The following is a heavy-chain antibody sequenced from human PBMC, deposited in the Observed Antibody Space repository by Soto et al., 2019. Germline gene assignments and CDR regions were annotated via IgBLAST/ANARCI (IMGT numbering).Heavy chain of an antibody. CDR3: ATANTPYAFDM. Sequence: PGGSLRLSCAASGFTFSNAWMNWVRQAPGEGLEWVSNINPAGNVQHYADSVKERFTISRDNAKNSLFLQMSGLRVEDTAVYYCATANTPYAFDMWGQGTMVTVSS. V-gene: IGHV3-7*01. CDR2: INPAGNVQ. CDR1: GFTFSNAW. J-gene: IGHJ3*02.